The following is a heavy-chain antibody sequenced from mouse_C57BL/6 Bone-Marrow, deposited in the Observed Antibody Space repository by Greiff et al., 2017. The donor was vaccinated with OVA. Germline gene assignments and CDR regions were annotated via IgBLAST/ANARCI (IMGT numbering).Heavy chain of an antibody. CDR2: IDPENGDT. J-gene: IGHJ2*01. Sequence: VQLQQSGAELVRPGASVKLSCTASGFNIKDDNMHWVKQRPEQGLEWIGWIDPENGDTDYASKFQGKATITADTSSNTAYLQLSSLASKDTAVYYCTASLLDYFDYWGQGTTLTVSS. CDR3: TASLLDYFDY. CDR1: GFNIKDDN. V-gene: IGHV14-4*01. D-gene: IGHD2-12*01.